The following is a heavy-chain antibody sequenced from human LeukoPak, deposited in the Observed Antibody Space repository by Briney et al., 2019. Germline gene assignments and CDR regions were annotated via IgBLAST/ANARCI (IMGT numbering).Heavy chain of an antibody. J-gene: IGHJ3*01. CDR2: FDPEDGET. CDR3: ATFPEVGATPPHDAFDL. D-gene: IGHD1-26*01. V-gene: IGHV1-24*01. Sequence: GASVKVSCKVSGYTLTELSMHWVRQAPGKGLEWMGGFDPEDGETIYAQKFQGRVTMTEHTSTDTAYMELSSLRSEDTAVYYCATFPEVGATPPHDAFDLWGQETMVTVSS. CDR1: GYTLTELS.